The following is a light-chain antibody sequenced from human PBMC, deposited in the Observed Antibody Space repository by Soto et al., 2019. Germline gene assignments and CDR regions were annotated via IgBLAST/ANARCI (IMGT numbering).Light chain of an antibody. J-gene: IGKJ1*01. Sequence: EIVMTQSPATLSVSPGERVTLSCRASQSISSNLAWYQQKPGQTPRLLIHGASTRATGVPARFSGSGSGTEFSLTISSLQSEDLAVYYCQQYYKWPLTFGQGTKVEI. CDR2: GAS. CDR3: QQYYKWPLT. V-gene: IGKV3-15*01. CDR1: QSISSN.